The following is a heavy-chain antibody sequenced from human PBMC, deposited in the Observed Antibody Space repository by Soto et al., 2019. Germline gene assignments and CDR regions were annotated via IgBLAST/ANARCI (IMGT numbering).Heavy chain of an antibody. CDR2: IIPIFGTA. D-gene: IGHD2-2*01. Sequence: SVKVSCKASGGTFSSYAISWVRQAPGQGLEWMGGIIPIFGTANYAQKFQGRVTITADESTSTAYMELSSLRSEDTAVYYCARHCISTSCSHYYYYGMDVWGQGTTVTVSS. J-gene: IGHJ6*02. CDR1: GGTFSSYA. V-gene: IGHV1-69*13. CDR3: ARHCISTSCSHYYYYGMDV.